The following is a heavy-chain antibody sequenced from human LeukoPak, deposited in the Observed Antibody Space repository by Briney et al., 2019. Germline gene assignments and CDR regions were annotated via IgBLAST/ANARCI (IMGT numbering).Heavy chain of an antibody. CDR1: RFTSSSYS. V-gene: IGHV3-21*01. J-gene: IGHJ3*02. CDR3: AGINVLSVFDI. D-gene: IGHD5/OR15-5a*01. Sequence: GGSLRLSCAASRFTSSSYSMNWVRQAPGKGLEWVSSISSSSSYIYYADSVEGRFTISRDNAKNSLYLQMNSLRAEDTAVYYCAGINVLSVFDIWGQGTLVTVSS. CDR2: ISSSSSYI.